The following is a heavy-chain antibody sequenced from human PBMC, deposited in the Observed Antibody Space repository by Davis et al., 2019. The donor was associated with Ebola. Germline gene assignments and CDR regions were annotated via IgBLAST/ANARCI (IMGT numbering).Heavy chain of an antibody. D-gene: IGHD2-21*01. CDR2: ISGTGVSI. CDR3: ARVRGLDV. J-gene: IGHJ6*02. V-gene: IGHV3-23*01. Sequence: GESLKISCTASGFAFASHAMNWVRQAPGKGPEWVSSISGTGVSIEYADSVKGRLIVSRDNSKNTLYLHMNSLRAEDTAVYYCARVRGLDVWGQGTTVTVSS. CDR1: GFAFASHA.